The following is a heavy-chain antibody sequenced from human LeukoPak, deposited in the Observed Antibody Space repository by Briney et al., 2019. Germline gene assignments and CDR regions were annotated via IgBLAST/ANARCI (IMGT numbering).Heavy chain of an antibody. D-gene: IGHD3-22*01. CDR2: IIPIFGTA. CDR1: GGTFSSYA. Sequence: ASVKVSCKASGGTFSSYAISWVRQAPGQGLEWMGGIIPIFGTANYAQTFQGRVPITADESTSTAYMELSSLRSEDTDVYYCAREGQGDDSSGLFDYWGQGTLVTVSS. CDR3: AREGQGDDSSGLFDY. J-gene: IGHJ4*02. V-gene: IGHV1-69*13.